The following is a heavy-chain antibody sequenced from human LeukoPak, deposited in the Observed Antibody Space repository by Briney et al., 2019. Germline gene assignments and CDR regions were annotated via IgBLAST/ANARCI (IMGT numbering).Heavy chain of an antibody. CDR3: AREDYYDSSGYYPNWFDP. J-gene: IGHJ5*02. D-gene: IGHD3-22*01. CDR2: INPNSGGT. Sequence: ASVEVSCKASGYTFTGYYMHWVRQAPGQGLEWMGWINPNSGGTNYAQKFQGRVTMTRDTSISTAYMELSRLRSDDTAVYYCAREDYYDSSGYYPNWFDPWGQGTLVTVSS. V-gene: IGHV1-2*02. CDR1: GYTFTGYY.